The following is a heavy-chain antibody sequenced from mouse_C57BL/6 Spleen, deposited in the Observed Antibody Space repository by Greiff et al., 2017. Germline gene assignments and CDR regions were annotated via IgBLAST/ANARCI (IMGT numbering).Heavy chain of an antibody. Sequence: QVQLQQSGPGLVQPSQSLSITCTVSGFSLTSYGVHWVRQSPGKGLEWLGVIWSGGSTDYNAAFISRLSISKDNSKSQVFFKMNSLQADDTAIYYCARKNYSNYGFDYWGQGTTLTVSS. J-gene: IGHJ2*01. CDR1: GFSLTSYG. V-gene: IGHV2-2*01. D-gene: IGHD2-5*01. CDR3: ARKNYSNYGFDY. CDR2: IWSGGST.